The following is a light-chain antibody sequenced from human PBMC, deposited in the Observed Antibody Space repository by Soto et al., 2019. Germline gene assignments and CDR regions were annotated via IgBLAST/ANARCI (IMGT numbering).Light chain of an antibody. Sequence: DIVMTQSPEYLAVSLGERATINCRSSQSVLYRTYNKNYLAWYQKKPGQPPKVLIYWASTRESGVPDRFSGSGSETYITLTISSLQAEDVAVYYCQQYYTTPLTFGGGTKVESK. CDR3: QQYYTTPLT. CDR1: QSVLYRTYNKNY. V-gene: IGKV4-1*01. CDR2: WAS. J-gene: IGKJ4*01.